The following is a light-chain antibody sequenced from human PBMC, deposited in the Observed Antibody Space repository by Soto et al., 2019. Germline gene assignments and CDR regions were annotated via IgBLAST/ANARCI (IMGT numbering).Light chain of an antibody. Sequence: IPMTQSPSSLSASVGDRVTITCRASQTISVYLNWYQQIAGKAPKLLIYKASTLKSGVPSRFSGSGSGTEFTLTISSLQPDDFATYYCQHYNSYSEAFGQGTMVDIK. V-gene: IGKV1-5*03. J-gene: IGKJ1*01. CDR2: KAS. CDR1: QTISVY. CDR3: QHYNSYSEA.